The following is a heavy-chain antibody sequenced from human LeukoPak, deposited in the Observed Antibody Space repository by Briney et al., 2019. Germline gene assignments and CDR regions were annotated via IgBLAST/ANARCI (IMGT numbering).Heavy chain of an antibody. CDR1: GFTFDYHY. Sequence: PGGSLRLSCAASGFTFDYHYINWVRQAPGKGLEWVANINQDGSEKYYVDSVKGRFTISRDNAKNSLYLQMNSLTAEDTAVYCCARGRVVLDFDYWGQGTLVTVSS. J-gene: IGHJ4*02. V-gene: IGHV3-7*01. CDR3: ARGRVVLDFDY. CDR2: INQDGSEK. D-gene: IGHD2-2*01.